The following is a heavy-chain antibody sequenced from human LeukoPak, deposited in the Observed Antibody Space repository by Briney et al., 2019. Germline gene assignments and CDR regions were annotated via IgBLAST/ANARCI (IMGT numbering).Heavy chain of an antibody. Sequence: ASVKVSCKASGYTFTSYAMNWVRQAPGQWLEWMEWINPNSGGTNYAQKFQGRVTMTRDTSISTAYMELSRLRSDDTAVYYCARGGTEFGKDWGQGTLVTVSS. D-gene: IGHD3-10*01. CDR2: INPNSGGT. CDR3: ARGGTEFGKD. V-gene: IGHV1-2*02. CDR1: GYTFTSYA. J-gene: IGHJ4*02.